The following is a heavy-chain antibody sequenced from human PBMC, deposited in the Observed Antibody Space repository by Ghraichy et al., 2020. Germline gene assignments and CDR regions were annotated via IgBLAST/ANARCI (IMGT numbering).Heavy chain of an antibody. J-gene: IGHJ6*02. CDR3: ARVRAGSTFAPSYYYGMDV. CDR2: ISSSSSTI. Sequence: VSYISSSSSTIYYADSVKGRFTISRDNAKNSLYLQMNSLRAEDTCVYYCARVRAGSTFAPSYYYGMDVWGQ. V-gene: IGHV3-48*04. D-gene: IGHD2/OR15-2a*01.